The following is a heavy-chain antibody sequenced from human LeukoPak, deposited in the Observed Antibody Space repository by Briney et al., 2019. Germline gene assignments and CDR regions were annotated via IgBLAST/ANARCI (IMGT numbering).Heavy chain of an antibody. D-gene: IGHD2-15*01. V-gene: IGHV1-2*02. J-gene: IGHJ4*02. CDR3: AGGPGVYCSGGSCWVY. CDR1: GYTFTVYY. Sequence: ASVKVSCKASGYTFTVYYMHWVRQAPGQGLEWMGWINPNSDGTNYAQKSQGRVTMTRDTSISTAYMELSRLRSDDTAVYYCAGGPGVYCSGGSCWVYWGQGTLVTVSS. CDR2: INPNSDGT.